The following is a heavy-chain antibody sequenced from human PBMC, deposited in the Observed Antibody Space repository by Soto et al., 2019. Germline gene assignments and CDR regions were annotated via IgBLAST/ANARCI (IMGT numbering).Heavy chain of an antibody. D-gene: IGHD3-9*01. CDR1: GGSISRGDYY. Sequence: PSETLSLTCTISGGSISRGDYYWSWIRQPPGKGLEWIGCIYYSGSTYYNTSLKSRVTISVDTSKNQFSLKLSSVTAADTAVYYCALTGYYDVDYWGQGTLVTVSS. J-gene: IGHJ4*02. CDR3: ALTGYYDVDY. CDR2: IYYSGST. V-gene: IGHV4-30-4*01.